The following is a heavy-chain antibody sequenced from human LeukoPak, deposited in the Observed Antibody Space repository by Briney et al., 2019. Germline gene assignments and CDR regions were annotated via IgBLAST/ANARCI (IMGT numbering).Heavy chain of an antibody. V-gene: IGHV3-9*01. D-gene: IGHD5-24*01. CDR1: GFTFDDYA. CDR2: ISWNSGSI. Sequence: GGSLRLSCAASGFTFDDYAMHWVRQAPGKGLEWVSGISWNSGSIGYADSVKGRFTISRDNAKNSLYLQMNSLRAEDTALYYCAKGTRDGYHPGGDFDYWGQGTLVTVSS. CDR3: AKGTRDGYHPGGDFDY. J-gene: IGHJ4*02.